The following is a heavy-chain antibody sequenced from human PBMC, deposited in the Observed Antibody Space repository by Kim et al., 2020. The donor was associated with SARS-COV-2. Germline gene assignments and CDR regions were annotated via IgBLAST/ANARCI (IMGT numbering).Heavy chain of an antibody. CDR1: GYTFTGYY. J-gene: IGHJ3*02. Sequence: ASVKVSCKASGYTFTGYYMHWVRQAPGQGLEWMGRINPNSGDTNYAQKFQGRVTMTRDTSISTAYMELSRLRSDDTAVYYCARARITMIDDAFDIWGQGTMVTVSS. V-gene: IGHV1-2*06. D-gene: IGHD3-22*01. CDR3: ARARITMIDDAFDI. CDR2: INPNSGDT.